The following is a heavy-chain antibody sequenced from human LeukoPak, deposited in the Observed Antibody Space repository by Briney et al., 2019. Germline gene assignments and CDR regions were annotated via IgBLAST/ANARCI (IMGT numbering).Heavy chain of an antibody. D-gene: IGHD3-10*01. Sequence: ASVKVSCKASGGTFSRYAISWVRQAPGQGLEWMGGIIPIFGTANNAQKFQGRVTITADESTSTAYMELSSLRSEDTAVYYCARALKGNYYSGSGTYRWFAPWGQGTLVTVSS. V-gene: IGHV1-69*13. CDR2: IIPIFGTA. J-gene: IGHJ5*02. CDR1: GGTFSRYA. CDR3: ARALKGNYYSGSGTYRWFAP.